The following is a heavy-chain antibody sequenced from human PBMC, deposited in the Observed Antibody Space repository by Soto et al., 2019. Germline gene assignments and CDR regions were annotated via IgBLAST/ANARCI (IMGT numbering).Heavy chain of an antibody. CDR2: IYHSGGT. Sequence: QLQLQESGSGLVKPSQTLSLTCAVSGGSISSSGYSWSWIRQPPGKGLEWIGYIYHSGGTYYTPSLKSRVTISVDRSKNRFSLRLSSVTAADTAVYYCVRGHEAEYFQHWGQGTLVTVSS. CDR1: GGSISSSGYS. V-gene: IGHV4-30-2*01. J-gene: IGHJ1*01. CDR3: VRGHEAEYFQH.